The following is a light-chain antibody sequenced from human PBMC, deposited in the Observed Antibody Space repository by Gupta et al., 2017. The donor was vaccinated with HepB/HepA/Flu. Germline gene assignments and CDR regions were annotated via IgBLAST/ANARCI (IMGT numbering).Light chain of an antibody. CDR1: SNNVGHQG. CDR2: RTN. V-gene: IGLV10-54*04. J-gene: IGLJ3*02. Sequence: QAGLTQPPSVSKDLRQTATLTCTGNSNNVGHQGAAWLQQLQGHPPKVLSYRTNNRPSGISERFSASRSGNTASLTITGLQPEDEADCYCSAWDNSLNAVVFGGGTKLTVL. CDR3: SAWDNSLNAVV.